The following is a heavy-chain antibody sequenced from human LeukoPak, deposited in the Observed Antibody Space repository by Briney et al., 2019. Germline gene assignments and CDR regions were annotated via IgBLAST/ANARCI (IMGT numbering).Heavy chain of an antibody. V-gene: IGHV4-59*01. D-gene: IGHD6-13*01. Sequence: SETLSLTCTVSGGSISSYYWSWIRQPPGKGLEWIGYTYYSGSTNYNPSLKSRVTISVDTSKNQFSLKLSSVTAADTAVYYCARVVAAAGWFDPWGQGTLVTVSS. J-gene: IGHJ5*02. CDR1: GGSISSYY. CDR3: ARVVAAAGWFDP. CDR2: TYYSGST.